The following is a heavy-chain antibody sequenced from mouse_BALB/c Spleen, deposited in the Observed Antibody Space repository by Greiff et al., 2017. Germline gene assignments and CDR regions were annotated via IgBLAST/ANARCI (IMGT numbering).Heavy chain of an antibody. J-gene: IGHJ4*01. CDR3: ARSGYYRYYYYAMDY. CDR2: INPSTGYT. V-gene: IGHV1-7*01. D-gene: IGHD2-14*01. Sequence: QVHVKQSGAELAKPGASVKMSCKASGYTFTSYWMHWVKQRPGQGLEWIGYINPSTGYTEYNQKFKDKATLTADKSSSTAYMQLSSLTSEDSAVYYCARSGYYRYYYYAMDYWGQGTSVTVSS. CDR1: GYTFTSYW.